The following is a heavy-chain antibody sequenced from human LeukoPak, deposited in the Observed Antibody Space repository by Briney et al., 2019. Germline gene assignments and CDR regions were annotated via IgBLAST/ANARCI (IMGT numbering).Heavy chain of an antibody. D-gene: IGHD3-9*01. V-gene: IGHV1-46*01. CDR2: INPSGGST. CDR1: GYTFTSYY. CDR3: ARDAHYDILTGWFDY. Sequence: ASVKVSCKASGYTFTSYYMHWVRQAPGQGLEWMGIINPSGGSTSYAQKLQGRVTMTSDTSTSTVYMELSSLRSEGSAVYYCARDAHYDILTGWFDYWGQGTLVTVSS. J-gene: IGHJ4*02.